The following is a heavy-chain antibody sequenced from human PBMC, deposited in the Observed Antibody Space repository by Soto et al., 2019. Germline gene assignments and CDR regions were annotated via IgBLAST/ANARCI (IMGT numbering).Heavy chain of an antibody. J-gene: IGHJ3*02. CDR2: IYYSGST. D-gene: IGHD5-18*01. CDR1: GGSISSGGYY. Sequence: LSLTCTVSGGSISSGGYYWSWIRQHPGKGLEWIGYIYYSGSTYYNPSLKSRVTISVDTSKNQFSLKLSSVTAADTAVYYCARDDGDWWEADTAMVTGFLRAFDIWGQGTMVTVSS. V-gene: IGHV4-31*03. CDR3: ARDDGDWWEADTAMVTGFLRAFDI.